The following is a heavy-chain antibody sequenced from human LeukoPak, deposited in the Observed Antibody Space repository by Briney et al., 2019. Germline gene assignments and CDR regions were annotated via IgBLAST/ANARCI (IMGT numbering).Heavy chain of an antibody. CDR1: GASISSPNW. CDR2: IYHSGST. CDR3: QAVAGTAQEMNWFDP. D-gene: IGHD6-19*01. J-gene: IGHJ5*02. V-gene: IGHV4-4*02. Sequence: SETLSLTCAVSGASISSPNWWSWVRQPPGKGLEWIGEIYHSGSTNYNPSLESRATISVDTSKNQFSLKLSSVTAADTAVYYCQAVAGTAQEMNWFDPWGQGTLVTVSS.